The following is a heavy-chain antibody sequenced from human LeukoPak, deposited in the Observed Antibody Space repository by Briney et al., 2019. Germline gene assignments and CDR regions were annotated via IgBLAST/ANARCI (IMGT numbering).Heavy chain of an antibody. CDR1: GGSISSYY. Sequence: SETLSLTCTVSGGSISSYYWSWIRQPPGKGLEWIGYVSYTGDASQNPSLRGRVTMSVDTSNNQVSLELSSVTAADTAVYYCARGWNYGDYWAREPWSPSPQ. V-gene: IGHV4-59*01. CDR3: ARGWNYGDY. CDR2: VSYTGDA. D-gene: IGHD3-3*01. J-gene: IGHJ4*02.